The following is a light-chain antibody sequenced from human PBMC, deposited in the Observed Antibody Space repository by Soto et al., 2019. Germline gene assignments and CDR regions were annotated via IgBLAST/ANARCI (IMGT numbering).Light chain of an antibody. V-gene: IGLV1-51*02. CDR1: SSNVGNDY. CDR2: ENN. J-gene: IGLJ2*01. CDR3: GAWDSSLSAVV. Sequence: QSVLTQPPSVSAAPGQKVTISCSGSSSNVGNDYVAWYQQFPGTAPKLLIYENNKRPSGIPGRFSGSKYGTSATLGITGLQTGDEADYYCGAWDSSLSAVVFGGGTKLTVL.